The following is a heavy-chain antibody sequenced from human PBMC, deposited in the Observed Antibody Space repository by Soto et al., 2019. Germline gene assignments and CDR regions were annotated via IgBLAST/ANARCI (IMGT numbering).Heavy chain of an antibody. D-gene: IGHD4-17*01. CDR1: GFSLSTSGVG. CDR3: AHTLYGDYPLQH. J-gene: IGHJ1*01. CDR2: IYWDDDK. Sequence: QITLKESGPTLVKPTQTLTLTCTFSGFSLSTSGVGVGWIRQPPGKALEWLALIYWDDDKRYSPSLKSRLTITKDTSKNQVVLTMTNMHPVDTATYYCAHTLYGDYPLQHWGQGTLVTVSS. V-gene: IGHV2-5*02.